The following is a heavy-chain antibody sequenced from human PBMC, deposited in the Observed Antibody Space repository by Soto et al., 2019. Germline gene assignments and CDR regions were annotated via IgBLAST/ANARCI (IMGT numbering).Heavy chain of an antibody. Sequence: QLQLQESGPGLVKPSETLSLTCSVSGGSISSTGHYWGWIRQPPGKGLEWIGNIYYAGSPYYNPSLKSRVTISVDTSKNHFSLKLTSVTAADTAVYYCARLMGVVTVDSWGQGALVTVS. CDR2: IYYAGSP. J-gene: IGHJ4*02. CDR3: ARLMGVVTVDS. CDR1: GGSISSTGHY. V-gene: IGHV4-39*02. D-gene: IGHD2-21*02.